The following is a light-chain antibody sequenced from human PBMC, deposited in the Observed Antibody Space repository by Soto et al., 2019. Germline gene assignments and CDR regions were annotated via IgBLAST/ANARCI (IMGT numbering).Light chain of an antibody. CDR3: QKYNSAPWT. CDR2: AAS. J-gene: IGKJ1*01. V-gene: IGKV1-27*01. Sequence: DIQMTQSPSSLSASVGDRVTITCRASQGISNYLAWYQQKPGKVPKLLIYAASTLRSGVPSRFSGSGSGTDFTLTISSLQPEDVATYYCQKYNSAPWTFGQGTKV. CDR1: QGISNY.